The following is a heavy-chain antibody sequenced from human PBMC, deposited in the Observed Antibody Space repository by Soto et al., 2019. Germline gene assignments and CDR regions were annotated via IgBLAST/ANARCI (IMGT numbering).Heavy chain of an antibody. J-gene: IGHJ5*02. CDR1: GYTFTTYY. CDR2: INPSGGRT. V-gene: IGHV1-46*01. D-gene: IGHD3-16*01. Sequence: QVQLVQSGAEVKKPGASVKVSCKASGYTFTTYYMHWVRQAPGQGLEWMGIINPSGGRTTYAQKFQGRVIMTRDTSTSTVYMELSSLTSEDTAVYYCAINGCVTATCAGGGNWFDPWGQGTPVTVSS. CDR3: AINGCVTATCAGGGNWFDP.